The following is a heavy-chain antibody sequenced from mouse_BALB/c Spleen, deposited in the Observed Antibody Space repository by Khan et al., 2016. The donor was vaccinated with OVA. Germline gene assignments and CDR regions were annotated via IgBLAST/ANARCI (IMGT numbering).Heavy chain of an antibody. CDR1: GYSITSDYA. D-gene: IGHD2-3*01. J-gene: IGHJ4*01. Sequence: EVKLLESGPGLVKPSQSLSLTCTVTGYSITSDYAWNWIRQFPGNKLEWMGYISPSGSTNYNPALKSRISITRDTSKNQFFLQLNSVTTEDTATYYCARDGSRYNYAMDYWGQGTSVTVSS. CDR3: ARDGSRYNYAMDY. CDR2: ISPSGST. V-gene: IGHV3-2*02.